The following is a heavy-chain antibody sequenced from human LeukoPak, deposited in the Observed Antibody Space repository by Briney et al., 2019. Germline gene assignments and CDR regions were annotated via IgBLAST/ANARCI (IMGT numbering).Heavy chain of an antibody. CDR3: ARDLYNSGGDY. CDR1: GFSFSTYE. Sequence: GGSLRLSCAASGFSFSTYEMNWVRQAPGKGLEWVSYIHSSGTIYYADSVKGRFTISRDNAKNSLYLQMNSLRDEDTAVYYCARDLYNSGGDYWGQGTLVTVSS. CDR2: IHSSGTI. D-gene: IGHD6-19*01. V-gene: IGHV3-48*03. J-gene: IGHJ4*02.